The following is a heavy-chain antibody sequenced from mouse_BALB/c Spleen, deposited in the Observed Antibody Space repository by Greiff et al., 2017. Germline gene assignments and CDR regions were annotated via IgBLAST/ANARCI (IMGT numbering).Heavy chain of an antibody. D-gene: IGHD2-4*01. CDR3: AREGGLRRWFAY. CDR1: GYTFTDYN. CDR2: INPNNGGT. Sequence: EVQLQESGPELVKPGASVKIPCKASGYTFTDYNMDWVKQSHGKSLEWIGDINPNNGGTIYNQKFKGKATLIVDKSSSTAYMELRSLTSEDTAVYYCAREGGLRRWFAYGGQETLVTVSA. V-gene: IGHV1-18*01. J-gene: IGHJ3*01.